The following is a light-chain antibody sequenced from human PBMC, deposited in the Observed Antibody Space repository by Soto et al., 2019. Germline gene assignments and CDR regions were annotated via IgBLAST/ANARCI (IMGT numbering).Light chain of an antibody. J-gene: IGLJ2*01. CDR3: CSYAGNTNVV. CDR2: EDT. Sequence: QSALTQPASVSGSPGQSITLSCKGTSSDVGSYNLVSWYQQHPGKAPKLMIYEDTKRPSGVSNRFSGSKSGNTASLTIFGLQAEDEADYYCCSYAGNTNVVFGGGTKLTVL. CDR1: SSDVGSYNL. V-gene: IGLV2-23*01.